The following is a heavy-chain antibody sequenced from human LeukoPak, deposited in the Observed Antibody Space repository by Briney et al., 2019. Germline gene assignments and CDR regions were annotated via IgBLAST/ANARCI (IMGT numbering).Heavy chain of an antibody. J-gene: IGHJ5*02. CDR3: AKFAPVTTPDWIDP. CDR2: IYYSGST. D-gene: IGHD1-14*01. Sequence: TSETLSLTCTVSGVSISSYYWSWLRQPPGKGLEWVGNIYYSGSTNYNPSLKSRVTISVDTSKNQFSLKLTSVTAADTAVYYCAKFAPVTTPDWIDPWGQGSLVVVS. CDR1: GVSISSYY. V-gene: IGHV4-59*01.